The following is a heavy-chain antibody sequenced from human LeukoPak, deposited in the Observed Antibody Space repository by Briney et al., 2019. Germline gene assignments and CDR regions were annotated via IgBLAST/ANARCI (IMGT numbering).Heavy chain of an antibody. CDR1: GGSISSYY. CDR3: AREAFDSSSWYRGSFDY. CDR2: IYTSGST. V-gene: IGHV4-4*07. Sequence: SETLSLTCTVSGGSISSYYWSWIRQPAGEGLEWIGRIYTSGSTNYNPSLKSRVTMSVDTSKNQFSLKLSSVTAADTAVYYCAREAFDSSSWYRGSFDYWGQGTLVTVSS. D-gene: IGHD6-13*01. J-gene: IGHJ4*02.